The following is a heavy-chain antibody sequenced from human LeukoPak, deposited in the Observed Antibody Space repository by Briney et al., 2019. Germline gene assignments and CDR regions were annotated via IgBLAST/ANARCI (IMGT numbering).Heavy chain of an antibody. V-gene: IGHV3-21*01. J-gene: IGHJ5*02. D-gene: IGHD2-15*01. CDR3: ARDRKDIVVVVAAPNWFDP. Sequence: GWSLRLSCAASGFTFSSYSMNWVRQAPGKGLEWVSSISSSSSYIYYADSVKGRFTISRDNAKNSLYLQMNSLRAEDTAVYYCARDRKDIVVVVAAPNWFDPRGQGTLVTVSS. CDR2: ISSSSSYI. CDR1: GFTFSSYS.